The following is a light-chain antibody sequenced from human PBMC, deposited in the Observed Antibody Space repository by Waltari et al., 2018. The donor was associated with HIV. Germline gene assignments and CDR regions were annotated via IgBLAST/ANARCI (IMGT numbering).Light chain of an antibody. V-gene: IGKV1-39*01. CDR2: AAS. CDR3: QQSYSTPRT. CDR1: QRISSY. Sequence: IQMTQSPSSLSASVGDRVPITCRGSQRISSYLNWYQQKPGKAPKLLIYAASSLQSGVPSRFSGSGSGTDFTLTISSLQPEDFATYYCQQSYSTPRTFGQGTKVEIK. J-gene: IGKJ1*01.